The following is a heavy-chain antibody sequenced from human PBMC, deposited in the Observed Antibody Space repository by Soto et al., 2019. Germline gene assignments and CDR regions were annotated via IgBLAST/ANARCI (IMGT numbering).Heavy chain of an antibody. CDR2: IYYSGST. D-gene: IGHD3-22*01. CDR1: GFSIISCDYY. Sequence: NPSDTLSLTCTFSGFSIISCDYYLSFIRQPPGKGLELIGYIYYSGSTYYNPSLKSRVTISVDTSKNQFYMKLSSVTAADKAVYYCARDGSSGYYNLDFDIWGQGKMVNVSS. V-gene: IGHV4-30-4*02. J-gene: IGHJ3*02. CDR3: ARDGSSGYYNLDFDI.